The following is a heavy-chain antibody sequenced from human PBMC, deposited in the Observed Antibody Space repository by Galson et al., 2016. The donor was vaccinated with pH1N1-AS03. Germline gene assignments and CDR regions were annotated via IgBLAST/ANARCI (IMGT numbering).Heavy chain of an antibody. Sequence: SLRLSCAASGFTFSSYAMSWVRQAPGKGLEWVSAIAGGGVTTYYADSVKGRFTISRDNSTNTLYLRINSLRAEDTAKYYCAKLSLGYCAYWGQGTLVTVSS. J-gene: IGHJ4*02. V-gene: IGHV3-23*01. CDR1: GFTFSSYA. D-gene: IGHD2-15*01. CDR3: AKLSLGYCAY. CDR2: IAGGGVTT.